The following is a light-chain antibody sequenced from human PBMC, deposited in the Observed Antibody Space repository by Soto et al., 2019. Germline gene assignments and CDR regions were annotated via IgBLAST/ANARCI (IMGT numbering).Light chain of an antibody. J-gene: IGKJ2*01. CDR2: WAS. Sequence: DIVMTQSPDSLAVSLGETATINCKSSRSVLYNSNNKNYFAWFQQKPCQPPRLLLYWASTRESGFPYRFSGSGSGTDFTLTTSCLQTADGAVYSCQQYYTTPRTFGQGTKLEIK. CDR3: QQYYTTPRT. CDR1: RSVLYNSNNKNY. V-gene: IGKV4-1*01.